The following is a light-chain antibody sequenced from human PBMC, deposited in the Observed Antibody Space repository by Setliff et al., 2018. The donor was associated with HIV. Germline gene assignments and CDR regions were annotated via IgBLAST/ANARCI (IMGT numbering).Light chain of an antibody. CDR1: SSDVGGYNF. J-gene: IGLJ1*01. CDR2: DVN. V-gene: IGLV2-14*03. Sequence: QSALTQPASVSGSPGQSITISCTGTSSDVGGYNFVCWYQQHPGKAPKLMISDVNERPSGVSNRFSGSKSGNTASLTISGLQAEDEADYYCSSFTSSTTDVFGTGTKVTVL. CDR3: SSFTSSTTDV.